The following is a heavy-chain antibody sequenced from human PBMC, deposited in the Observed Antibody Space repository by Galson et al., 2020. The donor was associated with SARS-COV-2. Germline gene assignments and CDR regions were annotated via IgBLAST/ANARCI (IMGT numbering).Heavy chain of an antibody. V-gene: IGHV1-3*01. Sequence: ASVKVSCKASGYTFTNYAMHWVRQAPGQGLEWMGWINSGNDNTKYSQKFQGRVTITRDTSASTAYMELSSLRSEDTAVYYCARGSAVAGNDRYCQHWGQGTLVTVSS. CDR1: GYTFTNYA. J-gene: IGHJ1*01. CDR2: INSGNDNT. CDR3: ARGSAVAGNDRYCQH. D-gene: IGHD6-19*01.